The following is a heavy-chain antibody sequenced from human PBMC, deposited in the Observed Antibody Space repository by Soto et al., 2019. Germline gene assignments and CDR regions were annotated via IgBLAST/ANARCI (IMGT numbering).Heavy chain of an antibody. CDR3: ARDRVWQLVPYYYGMDV. V-gene: IGHV3-33*01. CDR2: IWYDGSNK. CDR1: GFTFSSYG. J-gene: IGHJ6*02. D-gene: IGHD6-6*01. Sequence: PGGSLRLSCAASGFTFSSYGMHWVRQAPGKGLEWVAVIWYDGSNKYYADSVKGRFTISRDNSKNTLYLQMNSLRAEDTAVYYCARDRVWQLVPYYYGMDVWGQGTTVTVSS.